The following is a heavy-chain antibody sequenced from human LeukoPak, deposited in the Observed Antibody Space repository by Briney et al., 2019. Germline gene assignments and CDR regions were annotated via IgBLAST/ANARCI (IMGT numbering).Heavy chain of an antibody. D-gene: IGHD6-13*01. V-gene: IGHV4-59*01. CDR1: GGSISSYY. CDR3: ARGIAASFDY. Sequence: SETLSLTCTVSGGSISSYYWSWIRQPPGKGLEWIGYIYYSGSTNYNPSLKSRVTISVDTSKNQFSLKLSSVTAADTAAYYCARGIAASFDYWGQGTLVTVSS. CDR2: IYYSGST. J-gene: IGHJ4*02.